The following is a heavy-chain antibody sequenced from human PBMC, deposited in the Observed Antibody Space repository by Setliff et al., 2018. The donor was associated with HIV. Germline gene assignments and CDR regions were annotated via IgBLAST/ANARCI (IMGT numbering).Heavy chain of an antibody. V-gene: IGHV4-61*02. J-gene: IGHJ2*01. CDR1: GGSISSGSYY. CDR3: ARGERDYGQQDAFDR. Sequence: SETLSLTCTVSGGSISSGSYYWSWIRQPAGKGLEWIGRIYTSGSTNYNPSLKSRVTISVDTSKNQFSLKLSSVTAADTAVYYCARGERDYGQQDAFDRWGRGTLVTVSS. D-gene: IGHD4-17*01. CDR2: IYTSGST.